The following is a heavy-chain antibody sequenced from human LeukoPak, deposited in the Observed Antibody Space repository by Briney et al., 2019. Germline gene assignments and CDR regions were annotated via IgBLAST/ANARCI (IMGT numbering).Heavy chain of an antibody. J-gene: IGHJ4*02. CDR1: GYTVTGYY. V-gene: IGHV1-2*02. CDR3: ARGPDTAMAPLFDY. CDR2: INPNSGGT. D-gene: IGHD5-18*01. Sequence: ASVKVSCKASGYTVTGYYMHWVRQAPGQGLEWMGWINPNSGGTNYAQKFQGRVTMTRDTSISTAYMELSRLRSDDTAVYYCARGPDTAMAPLFDYWGQGTLVTVSS.